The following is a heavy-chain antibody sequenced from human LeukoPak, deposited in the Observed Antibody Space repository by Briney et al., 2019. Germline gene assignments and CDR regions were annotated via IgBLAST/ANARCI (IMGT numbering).Heavy chain of an antibody. V-gene: IGHV3-21*01. J-gene: IGHJ6*03. CDR1: GFTFSSYS. CDR3: ARFKNYDFWSGSLNYYYYYMDV. CDR2: ISSSSSYI. D-gene: IGHD3-3*01. Sequence: GGSLRLSCAASGFTFSSYSMNSVRQAPAKGLGWVSSISSSSSYIYYADSLKGRFTISRDNAKNSLYLQMNSLRAEDTAVYYCARFKNYDFWSGSLNYYYYYMDVWGKGTTVTVSS.